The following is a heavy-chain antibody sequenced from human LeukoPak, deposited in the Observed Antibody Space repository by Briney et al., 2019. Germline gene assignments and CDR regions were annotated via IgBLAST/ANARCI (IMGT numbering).Heavy chain of an antibody. V-gene: IGHV3-48*02. Sequence: GGSLRLSCAASGFSFSSYSVNWVRQAPGKGLEWVSYISSSGSNIYYADSVKGRFTISRDNAKNSLYLQMNSLRDEDTAVYYCATMIRGENWGQGTLVSVSS. D-gene: IGHD3-10*01. J-gene: IGHJ4*02. CDR3: ATMIRGEN. CDR1: GFSFSSYS. CDR2: ISSSGSNI.